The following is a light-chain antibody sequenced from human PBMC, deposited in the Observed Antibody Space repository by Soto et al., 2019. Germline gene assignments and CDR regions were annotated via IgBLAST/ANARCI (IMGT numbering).Light chain of an antibody. J-gene: IGKJ1*01. V-gene: IGKV1-8*01. Sequence: AIRMTQSPSSFSASTGDRVTITCRASQGISSYLAWYQQTPGKAPKLLIYAASTLQSGVPSRFSGSGSGTDFTLTISCLQSADFATYYCQQYYSYPRTFGQGTKVEIK. CDR2: AAS. CDR3: QQYYSYPRT. CDR1: QGISSY.